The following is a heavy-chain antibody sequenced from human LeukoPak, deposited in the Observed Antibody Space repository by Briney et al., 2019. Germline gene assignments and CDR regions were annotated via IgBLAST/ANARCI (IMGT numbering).Heavy chain of an antibody. V-gene: IGHV4-38-2*01. CDR1: GYSMSSGYY. Sequence: PSETLSLTCAVSGYSMSSGYYWGWIRQPPGKGLEWIGSIYRSGSTYYNPSLKSRVTMSVDTSKNQFSLKLSSVTAADTAVYYCARLGNYYDSSGYFDYWGQGTLVTVSS. J-gene: IGHJ4*02. CDR2: IYRSGST. CDR3: ARLGNYYDSSGYFDY. D-gene: IGHD3-22*01.